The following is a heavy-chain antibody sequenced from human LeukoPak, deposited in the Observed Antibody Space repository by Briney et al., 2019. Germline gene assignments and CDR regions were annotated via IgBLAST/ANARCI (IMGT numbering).Heavy chain of an antibody. Sequence: GGSLRLSCAASGFTFSTYGMNWVRQAPEKGLEWVSSISASGSSTYYADSVKGWFTISRDNSKNTLYLQMNSLRAEDTAVYYCAKRISYDSGSHFDYWGQGTLVTVSS. CDR1: GFTFSTYG. V-gene: IGHV3-23*01. CDR2: ISASGSST. CDR3: AKRISYDSGSHFDY. J-gene: IGHJ4*02. D-gene: IGHD3-10*01.